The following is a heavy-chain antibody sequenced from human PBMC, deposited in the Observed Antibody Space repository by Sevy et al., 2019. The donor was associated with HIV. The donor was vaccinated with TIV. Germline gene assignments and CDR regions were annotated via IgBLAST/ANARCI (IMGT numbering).Heavy chain of an antibody. D-gene: IGHD2-15*01. Sequence: GGSLRLSCAVSGFTFSRYWMSWVRQAPGKGLEWVANIKEDGSETKYVDSVKGRFTISRDNVKKLLYLQMNRLRVEDTAVYYCARFEHEACVAVGAKEFEHWGQGIVVTVSS. CDR1: GFTFSRYW. CDR2: IKEDGSET. CDR3: ARFEHEACVAVGAKEFEH. J-gene: IGHJ4*02. V-gene: IGHV3-7*01.